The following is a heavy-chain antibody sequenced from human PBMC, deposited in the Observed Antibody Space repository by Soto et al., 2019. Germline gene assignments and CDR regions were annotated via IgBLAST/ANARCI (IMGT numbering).Heavy chain of an antibody. J-gene: IGHJ4*02. CDR1: GGSISSGGYY. Sequence: SETLSLTCTVSGGSISSGGYYRSWIRQHPGKGLEWIGYIYYSGSTYYNPSLKSRVTISVDTSKNQFSLKLSSVTAADTAVYYCARARSGSYQLYYFDYWGQGTLVTVSS. V-gene: IGHV4-31*03. CDR3: ARARSGSYQLYYFDY. CDR2: IYYSGST. D-gene: IGHD3-10*01.